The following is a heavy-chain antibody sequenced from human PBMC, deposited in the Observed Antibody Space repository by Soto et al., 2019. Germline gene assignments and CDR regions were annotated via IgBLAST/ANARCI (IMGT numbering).Heavy chain of an antibody. D-gene: IGHD6-19*01. J-gene: IGHJ4*02. CDR3: ARLGIAVAGPLDY. CDR1: GYTFTGYY. V-gene: IGHV1-2*04. CDR2: INPNSGGT. Sequence: ASVKVSCKASGYTFTGYYMHWVRQAPGQGLEWMGWINPNSGGTNYAQKFQGWVTMTRDTSISTAYMELSRLRSDDTAVYYCARLGIAVAGPLDYWGQGTLVTVSS.